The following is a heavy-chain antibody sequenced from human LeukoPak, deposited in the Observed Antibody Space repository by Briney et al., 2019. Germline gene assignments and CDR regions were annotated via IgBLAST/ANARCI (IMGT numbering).Heavy chain of an antibody. CDR1: GFTFSSYA. D-gene: IGHD1-26*01. J-gene: IGHJ5*02. CDR3: AKDLSQGSSAA. Sequence: PGGSLRLSCAASGFTFSSYAMSWVRQALGKGLEWVSAISGSGGSTNYADSVKGRFTISRDNSKDTLYLQTNSLRAEDTAVYYCAKDLSQGSSAAWGQGTLVTVSS. CDR2: ISGSGGST. V-gene: IGHV3-23*01.